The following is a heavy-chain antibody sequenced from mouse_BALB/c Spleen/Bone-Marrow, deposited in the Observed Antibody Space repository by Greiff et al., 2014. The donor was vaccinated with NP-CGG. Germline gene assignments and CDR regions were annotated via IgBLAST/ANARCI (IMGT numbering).Heavy chain of an antibody. Sequence: VQLQQPGAEIVKPGASVKSSCTTSGFNIEDSYIYWMKQRPEQGLEWIGRIDPANGNTEYDPKFQGKATITVDTSSATAYLQLSSLTSEDTAVYYCARNYGSSLDYWGQGTTLTVSS. CDR3: ARNYGSSLDY. D-gene: IGHD1-1*01. J-gene: IGHJ2*01. CDR1: GFNIEDSY. V-gene: IGHV14-3*02. CDR2: IDPANGNT.